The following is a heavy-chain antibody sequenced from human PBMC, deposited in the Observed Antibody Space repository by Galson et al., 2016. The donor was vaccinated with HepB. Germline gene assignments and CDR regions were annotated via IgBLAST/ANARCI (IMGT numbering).Heavy chain of an antibody. V-gene: IGHV3-11*01. CDR1: GFIFSDYY. Sequence: SLRLSCAASGFIFSDYYMTWIRQAPGKGLEWLSFITGGGEFIFYADSVKGRFTISRDNAKKSLYLQMDSLRIEDTAVYYCAKATSGSAFGSRFFLHWGQGTLVSVSS. CDR3: AKATSGSAFGSRFFLH. CDR2: ITGGGEFI. J-gene: IGHJ1*01. D-gene: IGHD3-10*01.